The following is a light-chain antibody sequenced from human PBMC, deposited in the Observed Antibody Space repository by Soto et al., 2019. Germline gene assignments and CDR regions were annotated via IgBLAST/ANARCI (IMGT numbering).Light chain of an antibody. Sequence: EIGVTQSPAALSSFPGDRVTLSCRASQYINTRLAWYQHRPGQAPRLLIYQTSIRAAGIPAGFSASGTGTDFTLTISSLQPEDFAPYYCQQFNDYPRPFGPGTKVAI. V-gene: IGKV3D-15*01. CDR3: QQFNDYPRP. CDR1: QYINTR. CDR2: QTS. J-gene: IGKJ3*01.